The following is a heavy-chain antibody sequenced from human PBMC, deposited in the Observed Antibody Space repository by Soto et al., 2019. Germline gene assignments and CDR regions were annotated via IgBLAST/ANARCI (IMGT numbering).Heavy chain of an antibody. Sequence: SSETLSLTCAVYGGSFSGYYWSWIRQPPGKGLEWIGEINHSGSTNYNPSLKSRVTISVDTSKNQFSLKLSSVTAADTAVYYCARAHYDILTGYRNWFDPWGQGTLVTVS. CDR3: ARAHYDILTGYRNWFDP. V-gene: IGHV4-34*01. CDR1: GGSFSGYY. D-gene: IGHD3-9*01. J-gene: IGHJ5*02. CDR2: INHSGST.